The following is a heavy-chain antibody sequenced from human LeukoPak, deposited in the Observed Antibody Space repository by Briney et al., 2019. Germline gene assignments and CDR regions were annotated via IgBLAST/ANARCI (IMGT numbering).Heavy chain of an antibody. Sequence: SETLSLTCSVSDDSISIYYWTWIRQPPEKGLEWIGYIHSIGGTNYNPSLKSRVTISVDTSKNQFSLKLSSVTAADTAFYYCARGHDYYYSGRQSWFDPWGQGTLVTVSS. CDR1: DDSISIYY. V-gene: IGHV4-59*01. CDR2: IHSIGGT. D-gene: IGHD3-10*01. CDR3: ARGHDYYYSGRQSWFDP. J-gene: IGHJ5*02.